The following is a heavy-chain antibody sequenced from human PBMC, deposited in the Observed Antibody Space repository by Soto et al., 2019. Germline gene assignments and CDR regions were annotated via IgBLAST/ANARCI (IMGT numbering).Heavy chain of an antibody. CDR1: GFTFSHYG. Sequence: GGSLRLSCAVSGFTFSHYGIHWVRQAPGKGLEWVSVISYDGSNKYYADSVKGRFTISRDNSKNTLYLQMNSLRAEDTAVYYCAKDVSQYSSSWAWYFDYWGQGTLVTVSS. CDR3: AKDVSQYSSSWAWYFDY. J-gene: IGHJ4*02. D-gene: IGHD6-13*01. V-gene: IGHV3-30*18. CDR2: ISYDGSNK.